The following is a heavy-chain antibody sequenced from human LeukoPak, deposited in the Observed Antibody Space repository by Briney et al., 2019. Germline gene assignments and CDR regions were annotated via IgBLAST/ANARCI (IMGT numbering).Heavy chain of an antibody. CDR2: IIPIFGTA. D-gene: IGHD6-6*01. Sequence: GASVKVSCKASGGTFSSYAISWVRQAPGRGLEWMGGIIPIFGTANYAQKFQGRVTITADKSTSTAYMELSSLRSEDTAVYYCARLREGSSFDWFDPWGQGTLVTVSS. J-gene: IGHJ5*02. CDR3: ARLREGSSFDWFDP. V-gene: IGHV1-69*06. CDR1: GGTFSSYA.